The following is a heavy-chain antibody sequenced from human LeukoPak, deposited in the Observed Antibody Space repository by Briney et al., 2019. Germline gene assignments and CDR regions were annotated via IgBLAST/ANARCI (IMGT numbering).Heavy chain of an antibody. CDR3: ARDPPPSSSGWYYFDY. Sequence: PGGSLRLSCAASGFTFSSYAMSWVRQAPGKGLEWVSYISSSSSTIYYADSVKGRFTISRDNAKNSLYLQMNSLRDEDTAVYYCARDPPPSSSGWYYFDYWGQGTLVTVSS. CDR2: ISSSSSTI. D-gene: IGHD6-19*01. J-gene: IGHJ4*02. CDR1: GFTFSSYA. V-gene: IGHV3-48*02.